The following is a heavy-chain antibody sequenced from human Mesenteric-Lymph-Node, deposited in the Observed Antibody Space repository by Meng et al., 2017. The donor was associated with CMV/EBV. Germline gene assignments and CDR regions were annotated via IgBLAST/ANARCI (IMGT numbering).Heavy chain of an antibody. D-gene: IGHD2-8*02. CDR2: ISSSGNTI. CDR3: ARVTAGQTDGFDI. V-gene: IGHV3-48*03. Sequence: GESLKISCEASGFTFSSYAMNWVRQAPGKGLEWVSYISSSGNTIYFADSLKGRFTVSRDNAKNSLYLQMHSLRAEDTAVYYCARVTAGQTDGFDIWGQGTMVTVSS. J-gene: IGHJ3*02. CDR1: GFTFSSYA.